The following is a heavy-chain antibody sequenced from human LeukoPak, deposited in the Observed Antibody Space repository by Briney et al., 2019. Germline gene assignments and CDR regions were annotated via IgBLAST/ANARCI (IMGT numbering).Heavy chain of an antibody. J-gene: IGHJ4*02. Sequence: SETLSLTCAVSGVSFSGFYWSWIRQYPGKGLEWIGEYNHFGSTNYNPSLNNRVSISVDTSKNQFSLTLSSVSAADTAVYYCARGNRQLAYYGSGSRLPYDYWGQGSLVTVSS. CDR1: GVSFSGFY. D-gene: IGHD3-10*01. CDR2: YNHFGST. V-gene: IGHV4-34*01. CDR3: ARGNRQLAYYGSGSRLPYDY.